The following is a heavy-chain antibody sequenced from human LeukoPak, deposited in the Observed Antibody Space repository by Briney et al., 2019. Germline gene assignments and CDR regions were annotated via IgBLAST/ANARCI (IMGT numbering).Heavy chain of an antibody. Sequence: SETLSLTCTVSGGSISSDYWIWIRQPPGKGLEWIGYIYYSGSTNYNPSLKSRVIISVDTSKNQLSLKLSSVTAADTAVYYCARGYNSPHHVAVWGQGTTVSVSS. V-gene: IGHV4-59*01. J-gene: IGHJ6*02. D-gene: IGHD1-14*01. CDR2: IYYSGST. CDR1: GGSISSDY. CDR3: ARGYNSPHHVAV.